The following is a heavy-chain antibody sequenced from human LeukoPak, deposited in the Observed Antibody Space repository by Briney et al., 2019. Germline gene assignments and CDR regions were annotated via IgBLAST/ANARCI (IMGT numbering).Heavy chain of an antibody. D-gene: IGHD2-15*01. V-gene: IGHV3-7*01. CDR3: ARDRSHYCSGGSCYFPCWFDP. J-gene: IGHJ5*02. CDR2: IKQDGSEK. CDR1: GFTFSSHW. Sequence: GGSLRLSCAASGFTFSSHWMSWVRQAPGKGLEWVANIKQDGSEKYYVDSAKGRFTISRDNAKNSLYLQMNSLRAEDTAVYYCARDRSHYCSGGSCYFPCWFDPWGQGTLVTVSS.